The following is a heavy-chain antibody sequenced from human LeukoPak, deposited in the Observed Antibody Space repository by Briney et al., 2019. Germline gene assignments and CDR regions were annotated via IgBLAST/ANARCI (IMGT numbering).Heavy chain of an antibody. J-gene: IGHJ4*02. V-gene: IGHV3-21*05. CDR2: ISSSSSYI. Sequence: GGSLRLSCAASGFTFSSYSMNWVRQAPGKGLEWVSYISSSSSYIYYADSVKGRFTISRDNAKNSLYLQMNSLRAEDTAVYYCARPQYSSSSTPDYWGQGTLVTVSS. D-gene: IGHD6-13*01. CDR1: GFTFSSYS. CDR3: ARPQYSSSSTPDY.